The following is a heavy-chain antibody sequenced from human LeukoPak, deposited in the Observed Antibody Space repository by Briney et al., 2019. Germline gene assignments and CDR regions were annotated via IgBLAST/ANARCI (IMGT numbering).Heavy chain of an antibody. V-gene: IGHV3-9*01. CDR1: GLPFVVYP. CDR2: INWKSNNI. CDR3: ARDRAGYFYAMDV. D-gene: IGHD6-13*01. Sequence: GGPLSLSWPPSGLPFVVYPMHWFRQAQGRARRWVSGINWKSNNIGYADSVKGRFTISRDNAKNSLYLQMNSLRTEDTALYYCARDRAGYFYAMDVWGQGTSVTVSS. J-gene: IGHJ6*02.